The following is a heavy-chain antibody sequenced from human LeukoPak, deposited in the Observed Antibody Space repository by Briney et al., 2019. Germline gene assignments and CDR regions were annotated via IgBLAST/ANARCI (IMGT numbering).Heavy chain of an antibody. CDR2: IHSGGST. CDR3: ARRGAYDSRGLYDYYGLDV. J-gene: IGHJ6*02. CDR1: AFTVSSNH. D-gene: IGHD3-22*01. V-gene: IGHV3-66*04. Sequence: GESLRLSCAASAFTVSSNHMSWVRQAPGKGLEWVSVIHSGGSTNFADSVKGRFSISRDNSKNTVYLQMNSLRAEDTAVYYCARRGAYDSRGLYDYYGLDVWGQGTTVTVSS.